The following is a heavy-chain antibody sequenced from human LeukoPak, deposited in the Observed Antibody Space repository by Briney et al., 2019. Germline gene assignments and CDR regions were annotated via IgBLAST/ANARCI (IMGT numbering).Heavy chain of an antibody. CDR2: IYYSGST. V-gene: IGHV4-39*01. CDR1: GFTFNNYW. D-gene: IGHD5-12*01. J-gene: IGHJ4*02. CDR3: ARHGGGGYGYGFDY. Sequence: PGGSLRLSCAASGFTFNNYWMSWVRQAPGKGLEWIGSIYYSGSTYHNPSLKSPLTISVDTSKSQFSLKLTSVTAADTAVYYCARHGGGGYGYGFDYWGQGTLVTVSS.